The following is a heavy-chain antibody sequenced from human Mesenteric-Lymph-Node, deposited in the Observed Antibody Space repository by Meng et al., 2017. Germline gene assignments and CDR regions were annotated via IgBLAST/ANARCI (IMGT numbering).Heavy chain of an antibody. V-gene: IGHV4-4*02. J-gene: IGHJ4*02. CDR3: ASSDYYRSDY. CDR1: GGSISSDNW. D-gene: IGHD3-22*01. CDR2: IWHSGS. Sequence: QVQLQESGPALVKPSGTLSLTCAVSGGSISSDNWWTWVRQSPGKGLEWIGEIWHSGSNYNSSLQSRVTISIDRSKNQFSLNLRSVTAADTAVYYCASSDYYRSDYWGQGTLVTVSS.